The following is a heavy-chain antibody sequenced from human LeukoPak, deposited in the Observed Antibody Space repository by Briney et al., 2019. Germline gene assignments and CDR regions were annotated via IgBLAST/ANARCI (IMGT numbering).Heavy chain of an antibody. J-gene: IGHJ4*02. CDR2: ISGSGGST. Sequence: QPGGSLRLSCAAPGFTFSSYAMGWVRQAPGKGLEWVSLISGSGGSTYYADSVKGRFTVSRDNSKNTEYLQMNSLRAEDTAIYYCAKDDDDGDHVVVDHWGQGTLVTVSS. CDR1: GFTFSSYA. D-gene: IGHD4-17*01. CDR3: AKDDDDGDHVVVDH. V-gene: IGHV3-23*01.